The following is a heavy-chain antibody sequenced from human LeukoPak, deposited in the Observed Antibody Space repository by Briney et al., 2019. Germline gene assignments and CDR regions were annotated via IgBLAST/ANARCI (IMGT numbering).Heavy chain of an antibody. CDR2: IYTSGST. V-gene: IGHV4-4*09. D-gene: IGHD3-16*02. J-gene: IGHJ4*02. Sequence: SESLSLTCTVSGGSISSYYRSWIRQPPGKGLEWIGYIYTSGSTNYNPSLKSRVNISVDTSKNQFSLELSSVSASDTAVYYCARHHRCGATTNFDYWGQGTLVTVSS. CDR3: ARHHRCGATTNFDY. CDR1: GGSISSYY.